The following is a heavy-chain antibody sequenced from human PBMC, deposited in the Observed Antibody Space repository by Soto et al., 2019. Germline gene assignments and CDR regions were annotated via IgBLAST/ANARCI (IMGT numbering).Heavy chain of an antibody. V-gene: IGHV3-7*01. D-gene: IGHD3-10*01. CDR2: IKQDGSEK. Sequence: VGSLRLSCAASGFTFSSYWMSWVRQAPGKGLEWVASIKQDGSEKYYVDSVKGRFTISRDNAKNSLYLQMNSLRAEDTAVYYCARDTFYYGSGTRYFDYWGQGTLVTVSS. CDR1: GFTFSSYW. J-gene: IGHJ4*02. CDR3: ARDTFYYGSGTRYFDY.